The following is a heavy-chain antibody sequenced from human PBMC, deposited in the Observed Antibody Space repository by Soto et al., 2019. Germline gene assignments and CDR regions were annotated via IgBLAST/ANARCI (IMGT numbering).Heavy chain of an antibody. Sequence: SETLSLTCGVSGGTFSGYSGSWIRQTPGKGLEWIGEIDQSGSTDYNPSLKGRVTISVDRTKNQVSLKLRSVTAADTAMYFCARARWGTHFYYGLDVWGHGTTVTAP. V-gene: IGHV4-34*01. J-gene: IGHJ6*02. CDR1: GGTFSGYS. CDR2: IDQSGST. D-gene: IGHD3-16*01. CDR3: ARARWGTHFYYGLDV.